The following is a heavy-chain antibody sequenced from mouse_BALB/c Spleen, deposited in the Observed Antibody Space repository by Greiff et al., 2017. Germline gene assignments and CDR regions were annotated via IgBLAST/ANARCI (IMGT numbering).Heavy chain of an antibody. V-gene: IGHV14-3*02. CDR1: GFNIKDTY. CDR2: IDPANGNT. CDR3: ARSGYCRYDDYWYFDV. D-gene: IGHD2-14*01. J-gene: IGHJ1*01. Sequence: VQLQQSGAELVKPGASVKLSCTASGFNIKDTYMHWVKQRPEQGLEWIGRIDPANGNTKYDPKFQGKATITADTSSNTAYLQLSSLTSEDTAVYYGARSGYCRYDDYWYFDVWGAGTTVTVSS.